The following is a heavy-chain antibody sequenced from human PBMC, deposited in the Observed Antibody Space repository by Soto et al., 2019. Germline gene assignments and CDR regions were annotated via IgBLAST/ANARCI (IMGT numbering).Heavy chain of an antibody. D-gene: IGHD3-10*01. CDR3: ASRYGSGKYYFDF. CDR1: GGSFSAHY. V-gene: IGHV4-34*01. CDR2: INYSDTS. J-gene: IGHJ4*02. Sequence: SETLSLTCAVYGGSFSAHYCSWVRQSPGKGLEWIGEINYSDTSNSNPSLASRVAMSHDASKSQLTMKLTSVTAADTAVYYCASRYGSGKYYFDFWAQGTPVT.